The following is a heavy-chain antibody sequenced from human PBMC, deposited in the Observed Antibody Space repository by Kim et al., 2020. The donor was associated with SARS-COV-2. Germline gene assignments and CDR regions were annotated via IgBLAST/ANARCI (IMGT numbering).Heavy chain of an antibody. CDR1: GFTFSSYA. CDR2: ISYDGSNK. V-gene: IGHV3-30*04. CDR3: SRFVVVTANWFDP. J-gene: IGHJ5*02. D-gene: IGHD2-21*02. Sequence: GGSLRLSCAASGFTFSSYAMHWVRQAPGKGLEWVAVISYDGSNKYYADSVKGRFTISRDNSKNTLYLQMNSLRAEDTAVYYCSRFVVVTANWFDPWGQGTLVTVSS.